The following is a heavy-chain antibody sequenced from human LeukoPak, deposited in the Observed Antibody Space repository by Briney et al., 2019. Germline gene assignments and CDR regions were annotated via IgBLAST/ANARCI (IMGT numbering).Heavy chain of an antibody. D-gene: IGHD3-10*01. CDR2: ISSSSSYK. CDR1: GFTFISYS. J-gene: IGHJ6*03. Sequence: PGGSLRLSCAASGFTFISYSMNWVRQAPGKGLEWVSSISSSSSYKYYADSVKGRFTISRDNAKNSLYLQMNSLRAEDTALDYCARLAPLWFGELRYSYYYYMDVWGKGTTVTVSS. V-gene: IGHV3-21*04. CDR3: ARLAPLWFGELRYSYYYYMDV.